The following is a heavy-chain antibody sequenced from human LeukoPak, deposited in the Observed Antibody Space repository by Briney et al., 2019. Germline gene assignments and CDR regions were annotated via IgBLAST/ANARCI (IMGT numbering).Heavy chain of an antibody. CDR2: ISGSGGST. CDR1: GFTFSSYA. Sequence: GGSLRLSCAASGFTFSSYAMNWVRQAPGKGLEWVSTISGSGGSTYYADSVKGRFIISRDNSKNTLYLQMNSLRAEDTAVYYCANDGAYYDSSTDAFDIWGQGTMVTVSS. V-gene: IGHV3-23*01. D-gene: IGHD3-22*01. CDR3: ANDGAYYDSSTDAFDI. J-gene: IGHJ3*02.